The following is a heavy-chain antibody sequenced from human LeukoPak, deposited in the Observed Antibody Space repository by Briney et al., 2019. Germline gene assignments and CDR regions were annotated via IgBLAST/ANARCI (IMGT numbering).Heavy chain of an antibody. CDR2: IYYSGST. V-gene: IGHV4-59*01. CDR1: GGSISSYY. CDR3: ARGPPPSGSYSRPFDY. D-gene: IGHD1-26*01. Sequence: SETLSLTCTVSGGSISSYYWSWIRQPPGKGLEWIGYIYYSGSTNYNPSLKSRVTISVDTSKNQFSLKLSSVTAADTAVYYCARGPPPSGSYSRPFDYWGQGTLDTVSS. J-gene: IGHJ4*02.